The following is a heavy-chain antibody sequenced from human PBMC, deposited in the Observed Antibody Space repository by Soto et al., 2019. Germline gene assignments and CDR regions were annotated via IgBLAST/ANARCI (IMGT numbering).Heavy chain of an antibody. J-gene: IGHJ4*02. CDR1: GFTFSNYA. CDR2: ITASGGST. D-gene: IGHD3-10*01. Sequence: EVQLLESGGGLVQPGGSLRLSCAASGFTFSNYAMSWVRQAPGKGLEWVSVITASGGSTYYADSVKGRFTISRDNSKTTLYLQVNSLRAEDTALYYGAKGVGNYYGSGSYYDFRGQGTLVTVSS. CDR3: AKGVGNYYGSGSYYDF. V-gene: IGHV3-23*01.